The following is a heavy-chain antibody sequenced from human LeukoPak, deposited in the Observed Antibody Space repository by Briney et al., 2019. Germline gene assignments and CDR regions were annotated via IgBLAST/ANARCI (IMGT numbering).Heavy chain of an antibody. Sequence: PSETLSLTCTVSGGSIGTYYWSWIRQPPGKGLELIGYMYDSGSTNYNPSLKSRVTISVDTSKNQFSLRLTSVTAADTAVYYRARHGGSYTFDFWGQGVLVTVSS. V-gene: IGHV4-59*01. CDR2: MYDSGST. CDR3: ARHGGSYTFDF. J-gene: IGHJ4*02. D-gene: IGHD1-26*01. CDR1: GGSIGTYY.